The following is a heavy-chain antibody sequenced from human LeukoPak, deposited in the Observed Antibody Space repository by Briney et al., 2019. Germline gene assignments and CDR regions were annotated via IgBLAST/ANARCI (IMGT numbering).Heavy chain of an antibody. CDR2: IYYSGNT. CDR1: GGSISTYY. Sequence: PSETLSLTCTVSGGSISTYYWSWIRQPPGKGLEWIGYIYYSGNTNNNPSLKSRITISVDTSKNQFSPRLSSVTAADTAVYYCARVGLPYAFDIWGQGTMVTVSS. V-gene: IGHV4-59*01. J-gene: IGHJ3*02. CDR3: ARVGLPYAFDI. D-gene: IGHD3-16*01.